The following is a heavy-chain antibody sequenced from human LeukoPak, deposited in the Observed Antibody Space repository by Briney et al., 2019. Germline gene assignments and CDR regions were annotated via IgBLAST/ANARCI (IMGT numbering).Heavy chain of an antibody. CDR1: GGTFSSYA. CDR2: IIPIFGTA. Sequence: ASVKVSCKASGGTFSSYAISWVRQAPGQGLEWMGGIIPIFGTANYAQRFQGRVTITRDTSASTAYMELSSLRSEDTAVYYCARDLYGRVIAVAGRGALVYWGQGTPVTVSS. J-gene: IGHJ4*02. D-gene: IGHD6-19*01. V-gene: IGHV1-69*05. CDR3: ARDLYGRVIAVAGRGALVY.